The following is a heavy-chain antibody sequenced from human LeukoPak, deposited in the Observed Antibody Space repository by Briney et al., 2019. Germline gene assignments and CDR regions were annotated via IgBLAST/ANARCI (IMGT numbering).Heavy chain of an antibody. Sequence: SETLSLTSTVSGGSISSYFWSSSRQPPGNRLEWIGYIYYSGSTYYNPSLKSRVTISVDTSKNLFSLKLSSVTAADTAVYYCARVQRPLDGADYWGQGTLVTVSS. CDR2: IYYSGST. D-gene: IGHD1-1*01. J-gene: IGHJ4*02. CDR3: ARVQRPLDGADY. V-gene: IGHV4-59*01. CDR1: GGSISSYF.